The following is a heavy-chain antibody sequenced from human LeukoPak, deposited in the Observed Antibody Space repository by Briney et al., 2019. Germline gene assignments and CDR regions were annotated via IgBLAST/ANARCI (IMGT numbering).Heavy chain of an antibody. CDR3: ARGSGSFSGGFDY. J-gene: IGHJ4*02. D-gene: IGHD1-26*01. CDR2: IWSDGSNK. V-gene: IGHV3-33*01. CDR1: GFTFSSYG. Sequence: GGSLRLSCAASGFTFSSYGMHWVRQAPGKGLEWVAIIWSDGSNKYYADSVKGRFTISRDNSKNTLYLQMNSLRAEDTAVYYCARGSGSFSGGFDYWGQGTLVTVSS.